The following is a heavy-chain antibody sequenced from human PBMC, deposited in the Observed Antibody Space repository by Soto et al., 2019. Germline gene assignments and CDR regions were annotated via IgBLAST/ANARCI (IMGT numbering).Heavy chain of an antibody. CDR2: IKGDGNEK. CDR3: ARAGSHGGMDV. CDR1: GFSINTYW. J-gene: IGHJ6*02. V-gene: IGHV3-7*01. Sequence: EVQVAEAGGGLIQPGGSLRLSCAVSGFSINTYWMSWVRQAPGKGLEWVANIKGDGNEKNYVDPVRGRFTISRDNAGNSLYLDIHSLTVEDTAVYYCARAGSHGGMDVWGQGTTVTV.